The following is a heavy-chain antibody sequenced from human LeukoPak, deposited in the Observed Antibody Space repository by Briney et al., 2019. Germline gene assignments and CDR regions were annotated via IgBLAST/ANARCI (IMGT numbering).Heavy chain of an antibody. CDR3: ARDRYSSGRPQGWY. V-gene: IGHV1-18*01. Sequence: VASVKVSCKASGYTFTSYGISWVRQAPGQGLEWMGWISAYNGNTNYAQKLQGRVTMTTDTSTSTAYMELRSLRSDDTAVYYCARDRYSSGRPQGWYWGQGTLLTVSS. CDR1: GYTFTSYG. D-gene: IGHD6-19*01. J-gene: IGHJ4*02. CDR2: ISAYNGNT.